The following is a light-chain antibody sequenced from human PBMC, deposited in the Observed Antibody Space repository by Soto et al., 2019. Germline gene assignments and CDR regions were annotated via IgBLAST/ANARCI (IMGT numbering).Light chain of an antibody. CDR3: QHRHSYPIT. V-gene: IGKV1-9*01. CDR1: QGISSF. Sequence: DIRLTQSPSFLSASVGDRVTITCRASQGISSFIAWYQQKPGKAPKLLIHTASTLQSGVPSRFSGSGSGTEFTLTISSLQPEDFATYYCQHRHSYPITFGQGTRLEIK. CDR2: TAS. J-gene: IGKJ5*01.